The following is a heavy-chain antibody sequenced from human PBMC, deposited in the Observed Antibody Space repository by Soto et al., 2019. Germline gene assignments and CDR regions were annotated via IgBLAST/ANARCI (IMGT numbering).Heavy chain of an antibody. V-gene: IGHV4-39*07. CDR2: VDFSGNT. J-gene: IGHJ4*02. CDR1: GGSISSSSYF. CDR3: AREYYYGSGPWY. Sequence: SEILSLTCTVSGGSISSSSYFWGWIRQPSGQGLEWIGNVDFSGNTYYNPSLKSRVTMSADTSKNQFSLKLRSDDTAVYYCAREYYYGSGPWYWGQGTLVTVSS. D-gene: IGHD3-10*01.